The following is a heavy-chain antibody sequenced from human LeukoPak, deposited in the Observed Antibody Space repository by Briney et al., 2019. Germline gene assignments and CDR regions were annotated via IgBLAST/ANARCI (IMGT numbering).Heavy chain of an antibody. D-gene: IGHD3-10*01. CDR3: ARGLRGSGSYRYYMDV. J-gene: IGHJ6*03. CDR1: GGSFSGYY. CDR2: INHSGST. V-gene: IGHV4-34*01. Sequence: SETLSPTCPVHGGSFSGYYWSWIRQPPRKGVGWIGEINHSGSTNYNPSLKSRVTISVDTSKNQFSLKLSSVTAADTAVYYCARGLRGSGSYRYYMDVWGKGTTVTVSS.